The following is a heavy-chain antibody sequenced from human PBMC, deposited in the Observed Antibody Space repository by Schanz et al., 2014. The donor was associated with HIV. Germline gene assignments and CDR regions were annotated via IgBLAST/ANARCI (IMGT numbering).Heavy chain of an antibody. J-gene: IGHJ6*02. CDR3: ARPDYDFWVDV. V-gene: IGHV3-23*01. CDR1: GFTFSSYA. D-gene: IGHD3-3*01. Sequence: EVQLLESGGGLVQPGGSLRLSCADSGFTFSSYAMSWVRQAPGKGLEWVSAISGGGGSTYYADSVKGRFTISRDNSKNTLYLEMNSLRAEDTAVYYCARPDYDFWVDVWGQGTTVTVSS. CDR2: ISGGGGST.